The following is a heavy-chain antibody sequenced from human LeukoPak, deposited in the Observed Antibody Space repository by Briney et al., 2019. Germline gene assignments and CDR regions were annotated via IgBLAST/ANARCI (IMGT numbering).Heavy chain of an antibody. D-gene: IGHD1-1*01. CDR1: GGSISSYY. CDR2: IYYSGST. CDR3: ARDTCFIATGTTFACS. V-gene: IGHV4-59*01. J-gene: IGHJ5*02. Sequence: PSETLSLTCTVSGGSISSYYWSWIRQPPGKGLEWIGYIYYSGSTNYNPSLKSRVTISVDTSKNQFSLKLSSVTAADTAVYYCARDTCFIATGTTFACSWGQGTPVTVSS.